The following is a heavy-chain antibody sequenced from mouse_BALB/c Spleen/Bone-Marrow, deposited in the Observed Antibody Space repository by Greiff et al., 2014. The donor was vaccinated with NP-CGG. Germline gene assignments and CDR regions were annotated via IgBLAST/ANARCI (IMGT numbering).Heavy chain of an antibody. D-gene: IGHD1-2*01. CDR3: ARRGHGFAWFAY. J-gene: IGHJ3*01. CDR2: ILPGSGST. V-gene: IGHV1-9*01. CDR1: GYTFSSYW. Sequence: QVQLKQSGTELMKPGASVKISCKATGYTFSSYWIEWVNQRPGHGLEWIGEILPGSGSTNYNEKFKGKATFTADTYSNTAYMQLSSLTSEDSAVYYCARRGHGFAWFAYWGQRTLVTVSA.